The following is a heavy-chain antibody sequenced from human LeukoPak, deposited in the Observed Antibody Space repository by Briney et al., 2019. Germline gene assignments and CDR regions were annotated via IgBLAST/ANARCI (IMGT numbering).Heavy chain of an antibody. D-gene: IGHD4-17*01. CDR2: INSDGSST. V-gene: IGHV3-74*01. Sequence: GGSLRLSCAASGFTFSDYYMSWVRQAPGKGLVWVSRINSDGSSTSYADSVKGRFTISRDNAKNTLYLQMNSLRAEDTAVYYCARDRGYGDYEYFQHWGQGTLVTVSS. CDR3: ARDRGYGDYEYFQH. CDR1: GFTFSDYY. J-gene: IGHJ1*01.